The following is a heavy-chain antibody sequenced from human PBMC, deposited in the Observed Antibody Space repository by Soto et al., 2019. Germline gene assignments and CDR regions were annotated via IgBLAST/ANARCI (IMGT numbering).Heavy chain of an antibody. CDR1: GGSFSHYY. J-gene: IGHJ4*02. Sequence: AETLARTCTVSGGSFSHYYWGWIRQPPGKGMQWIAYIYYTGRTNYNPSLNSRITMSVDTSKNQFSLTLNSVTAADTAVYYCARGYYDSSGYYPHFASWGPGTLVTVSS. CDR3: ARGYYDSSGYYPHFAS. V-gene: IGHV4-59*13. D-gene: IGHD3-22*01. CDR2: IYYTGRT.